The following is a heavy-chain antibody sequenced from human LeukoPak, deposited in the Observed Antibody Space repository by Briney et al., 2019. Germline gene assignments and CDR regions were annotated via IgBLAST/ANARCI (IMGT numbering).Heavy chain of an antibody. CDR3: ARGDTYSGSYGYAFDI. J-gene: IGHJ3*02. CDR2: INHSGST. CDR1: GGSFSGYY. D-gene: IGHD1-26*01. V-gene: IGHV4-34*01. Sequence: SETLSLTCAVYGGSFSGYYWSWIRQPPGKGLEWIGEINHSGSTNYNPSLKSRVTISVDTSKNQFSLKLSSVTAADTAVYYCARGDTYSGSYGYAFDIWGQGTMVTVSS.